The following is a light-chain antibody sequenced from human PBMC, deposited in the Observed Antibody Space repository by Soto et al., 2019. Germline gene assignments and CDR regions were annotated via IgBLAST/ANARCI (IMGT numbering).Light chain of an antibody. CDR2: ENN. J-gene: IGLJ3*02. CDR3: GTWDGSLSSGV. Sequence: QSVLTQPPSVSAAPGQKVTISCSGSSSNIGNNYVSWYQQLPGTAPKLHIYENNKRPSGIPDRFSASKSGTSATLGITGLQTGDEADYYCGTWDGSLSSGVFGGGTKLTVL. V-gene: IGLV1-51*02. CDR1: SSNIGNNY.